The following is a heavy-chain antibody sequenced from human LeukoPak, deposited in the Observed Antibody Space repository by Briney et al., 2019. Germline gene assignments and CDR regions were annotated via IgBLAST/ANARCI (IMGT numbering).Heavy chain of an antibody. Sequence: SVKVSCKASGGTFSSYAISWVRQAPGQGLEWMGRIIPILGIANYAQKFQGRATITADKSTSTAYMELSSLRSEDTAVYCCARVGLYSSFDYWGQGTLVTVSS. D-gene: IGHD6-13*01. J-gene: IGHJ4*02. CDR3: ARVGLYSSFDY. CDR1: GGTFSSYA. CDR2: IIPILGIA. V-gene: IGHV1-69*04.